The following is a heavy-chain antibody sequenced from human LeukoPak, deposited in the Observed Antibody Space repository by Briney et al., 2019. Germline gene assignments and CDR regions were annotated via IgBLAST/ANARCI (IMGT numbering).Heavy chain of an antibody. J-gene: IGHJ3*02. CDR3: ARDWPYDSSGYIDAFDI. V-gene: IGHV3-53*01. D-gene: IGHD3-22*01. CDR1: GGSISSNY. Sequence: PSETLSLTCTVSGGSISSNYMSWVRQAPGKGLEWVSVIYSGGSTYYADSVKGRFTISRDNSKNTLYLQMNSLRAEDTAVYYCARDWPYDSSGYIDAFDIWGQGTMVTVSS. CDR2: IYSGGST.